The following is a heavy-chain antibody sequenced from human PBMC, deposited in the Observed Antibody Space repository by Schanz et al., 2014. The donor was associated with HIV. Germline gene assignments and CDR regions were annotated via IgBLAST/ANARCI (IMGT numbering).Heavy chain of an antibody. CDR1: GYTFSSYG. J-gene: IGHJ4*02. Sequence: QVQLVQSGAEVKKPGASVKVSCKASGYTFSSYGISWVRQAPGQGLEWMGWISAYNGNTNYAQNLQGRVTMTTDTXXXXXYMELRSLRSXXXXXXXCARDSTDYYDSXGYXYWGQGTLVTVSS. D-gene: IGHD3-22*01. CDR3: ARDSTDYYDSXGYXY. CDR2: ISAYNGNT. V-gene: IGHV1-18*04.